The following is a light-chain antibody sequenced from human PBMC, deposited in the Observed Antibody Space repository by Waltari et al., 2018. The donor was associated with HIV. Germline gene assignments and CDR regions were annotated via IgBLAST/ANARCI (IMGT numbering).Light chain of an antibody. V-gene: IGLV3-1*01. J-gene: IGLJ2*01. CDR2: QDT. CDR1: KLGGKY. Sequence: SYELTQPPSVSVSPGQTASITCSGDKLGGKYGCWYQQKPGQSPVLFIYQDTKRPSGIPGRFSGSNSGNTATLTISGTQAMDEADYYCQAWDSSATRGVFGGGTKLTVL. CDR3: QAWDSSATRGV.